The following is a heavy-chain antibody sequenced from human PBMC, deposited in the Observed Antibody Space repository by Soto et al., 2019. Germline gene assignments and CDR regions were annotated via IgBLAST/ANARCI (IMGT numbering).Heavy chain of an antibody. D-gene: IGHD2-2*01. Sequence: LRLSCAASGFTFSSYWMHVFRQAPGKGLVWVSRINSDGSSTSYADSVKGRFTISRDNFKNTLYLQMNSLRADDTAVYYCADPVPAPTHYDYYDMYVWGQGTTVTVSS. CDR1: GFTFSSYW. CDR2: INSDGSST. V-gene: IGHV3-74*01. CDR3: ADPVPAPTHYDYYDMYV. J-gene: IGHJ6*02.